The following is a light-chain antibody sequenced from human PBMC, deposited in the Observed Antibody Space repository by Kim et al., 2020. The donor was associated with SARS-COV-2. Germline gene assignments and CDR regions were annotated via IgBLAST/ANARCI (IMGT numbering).Light chain of an antibody. CDR1: SSDIGSFNL. Sequence: GQSITISYTGTSSDIGSFNLVSWYQHHPGKAPKLIIYEVTKRPSGVSSRFSGSKSGNTASLTISGLQPDDEADYYCCSYAGNYIWMFGGGTQLTVL. CDR2: EVT. CDR3: CSYAGNYIWM. J-gene: IGLJ3*02. V-gene: IGLV2-23*02.